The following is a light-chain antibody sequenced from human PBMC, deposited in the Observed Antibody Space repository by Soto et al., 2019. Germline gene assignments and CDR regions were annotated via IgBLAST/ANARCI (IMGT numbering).Light chain of an antibody. CDR2: GAS. J-gene: IGKJ4*01. CDR1: QSVSTYY. CDR3: QQYGISPPVT. Sequence: EIVLTQSPGTLSLSPGERATLSCRASQSVSTYYLAWYQQKPGQAPRLLIYGASNRATGIPDRFSGSGSGTDFTLTNSRLEPEDFAVYYCQQYGISPPVTFGGGTKVEIK. V-gene: IGKV3-20*01.